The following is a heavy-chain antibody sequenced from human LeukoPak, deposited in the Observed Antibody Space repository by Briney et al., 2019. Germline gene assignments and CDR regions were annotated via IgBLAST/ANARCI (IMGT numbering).Heavy chain of an antibody. CDR2: ISAGDGNT. D-gene: IGHD2-2*02. CDR3: AKGRYCTSTNCYTPSDL. Sequence: GGSLRLSCAASGFSFSNYAMSWVRQAPGKGLEWVSTISAGDGNTYYADPVQGRFTFSRDDSRNTLFLQMNSLRAEDTAVYYCAKGRYCTSTNCYTPSDLWGQGTLVTVSS. J-gene: IGHJ4*02. V-gene: IGHV3-23*01. CDR1: GFSFSNYA.